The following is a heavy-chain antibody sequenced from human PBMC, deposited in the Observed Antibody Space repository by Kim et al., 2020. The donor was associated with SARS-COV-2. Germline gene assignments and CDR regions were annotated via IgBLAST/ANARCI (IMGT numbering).Heavy chain of an antibody. V-gene: IGHV4-34*01. CDR3: ARDLWYSSSWQYYYYYGMDV. CDR2: INHSGST. CDR1: GGSFSGYY. D-gene: IGHD6-13*01. J-gene: IGHJ6*02. Sequence: SETLSLTCAVYGGSFSGYYWSWIRQPPGKGLEWIGEINHSGSTNYNPSLKSRVTISVDTSKNQFSLKLSSVTAADTAVYYCARDLWYSSSWQYYYYYGMDVWGQGTTVTVSS.